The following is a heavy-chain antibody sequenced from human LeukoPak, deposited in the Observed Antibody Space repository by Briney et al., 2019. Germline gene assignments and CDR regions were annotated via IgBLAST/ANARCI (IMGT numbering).Heavy chain of an antibody. V-gene: IGHV3-7*01. CDR2: IKQDGSEK. D-gene: IGHD2-2*01. CDR1: GFTFSSYW. Sequence: PGGSLRLSCAASGFTFSSYWMSWVRQAPGKGLEWAANIKQDGSEKYYVDSVKGRFTISRDNAKNSLYLQMNSLRAEDTAVYYCARDRCGSTSCYPDNYCYYGMDVWGQGTTVTVSS. J-gene: IGHJ6*02. CDR3: ARDRCGSTSCYPDNYCYYGMDV.